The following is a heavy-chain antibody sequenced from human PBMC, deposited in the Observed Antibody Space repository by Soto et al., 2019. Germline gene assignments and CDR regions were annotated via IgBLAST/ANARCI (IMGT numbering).Heavy chain of an antibody. D-gene: IGHD4-17*01. Sequence: PSETLSLTCTVSGGSISSYYWSWIRQPPGKGLEWIGYIYYSGSTNYNPSLKSRVTISVDTSKNQFSLKLSSVTAADTAVYYCAREGLYYGDLRWGQGTLVTVSS. J-gene: IGHJ4*02. CDR3: AREGLYYGDLR. V-gene: IGHV4-59*01. CDR1: GGSISSYY. CDR2: IYYSGST.